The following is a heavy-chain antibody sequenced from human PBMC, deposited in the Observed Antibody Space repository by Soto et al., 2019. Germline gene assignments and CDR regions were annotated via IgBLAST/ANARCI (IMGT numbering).Heavy chain of an antibody. D-gene: IGHD2-21*02. CDR1: GGSISSYY. J-gene: IGHJ6*03. Sequence: SETLSLTCSVSGGSISSYYWTWIRQPPGKGLEWIGYIYDRGSTNYNPSLKSRVTISVDTSKNQFSLKLSSVTAADTAVYYCARSDCGGDCYSNYYYYMDVWGKGTTVTVSS. CDR3: ARSDCGGDCYSNYYYYMDV. V-gene: IGHV4-59*12. CDR2: IYDRGST.